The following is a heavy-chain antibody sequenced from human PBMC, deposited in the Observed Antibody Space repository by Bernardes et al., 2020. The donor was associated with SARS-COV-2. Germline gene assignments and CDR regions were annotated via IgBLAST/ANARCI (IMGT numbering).Heavy chain of an antibody. J-gene: IGHJ4*02. CDR2: VYHIGTT. Sequence: TLSLTCTVAGGSITSSYWSWIRQPPGKGLEWIGYVYHIGTTSYNPSLKSRVTISRGTSNTQFSLKLKSVTAADTALYYCARDPGLFFTGSFDSWGPGTLVTVSS. V-gene: IGHV4-59*01. CDR3: ARDPGLFFTGSFDS. CDR1: GGSITSSY.